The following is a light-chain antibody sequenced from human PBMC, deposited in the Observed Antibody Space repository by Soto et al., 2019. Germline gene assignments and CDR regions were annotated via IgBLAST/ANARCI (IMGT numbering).Light chain of an antibody. J-gene: IGKJ1*01. Sequence: DIVMTQSPLSLPVTPGEPASISCRSSQSLLHSNGYNYLDWYLQKPGQSPQLLIYLGSNRASGVPDRFSGSGSGTDFTLKISRVWAEDVGVYYCMQALQTPWTFGQGTKVEIK. CDR2: LGS. CDR1: QSLLHSNGYNY. V-gene: IGKV2-28*01. CDR3: MQALQTPWT.